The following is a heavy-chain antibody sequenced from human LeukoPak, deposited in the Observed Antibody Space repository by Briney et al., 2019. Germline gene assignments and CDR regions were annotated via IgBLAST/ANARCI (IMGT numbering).Heavy chain of an antibody. CDR3: TTDENYDILTGYYV. J-gene: IGHJ4*02. Sequence: GSLRLSCAASGFTFSNAWMSWVRQAPGKGLEWVGRIKSKTDGRTTDYAAPVKGRFTISRDDSKNTLYLQMNSLKTEDTAVYYCTTDENYDILTGYYVWGQGTLVTVSS. CDR2: IKSKTDGRTT. V-gene: IGHV3-15*01. CDR1: GFTFSNAW. D-gene: IGHD3-9*01.